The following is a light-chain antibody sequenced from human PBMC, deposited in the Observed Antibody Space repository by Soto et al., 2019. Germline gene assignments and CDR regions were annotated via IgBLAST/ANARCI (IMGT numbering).Light chain of an antibody. CDR1: SSDVGGYNS. Sequence: QSALTQPASVSGSPGQSITISCTGTSSDVGGYNSVSWYQQHPGKAPKLVIYEVTNRPSGISNRFSGSTSGNTASLTISGLQAEDEADYYCSSYTSSSTRVFGTGTKVTVL. CDR2: EVT. J-gene: IGLJ1*01. CDR3: SSYTSSSTRV. V-gene: IGLV2-14*01.